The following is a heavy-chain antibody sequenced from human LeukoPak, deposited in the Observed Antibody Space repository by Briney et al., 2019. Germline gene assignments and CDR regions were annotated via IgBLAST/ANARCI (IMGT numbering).Heavy chain of an antibody. J-gene: IGHJ4*02. CDR1: GGSISSSSYY. V-gene: IGHV4-39*01. CDR2: IYHSGRT. CDR3: ATSGWSYRNYDYIWGSYRYTLPFDY. D-gene: IGHD3-16*02. Sequence: SETLSLTCTVSGGSISSSSYYCGWIRQPPGKGLEWIGSIYHSGRTYYNPSLKSRVTLSVDTSKNQFSLKLSSVTAADTAVYYCATSGWSYRNYDYIWGSYRYTLPFDYWGQGTLVTVSS.